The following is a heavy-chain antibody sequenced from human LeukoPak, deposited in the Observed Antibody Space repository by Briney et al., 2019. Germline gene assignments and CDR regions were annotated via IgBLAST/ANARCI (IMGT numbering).Heavy chain of an antibody. V-gene: IGHV3-49*04. CDR2: IRNKAYGGTT. D-gene: IGHD3-3*01. Sequence: GGSLRLSCAASGFTFSSYGMSWVRQAPGKGLEWVGFIRNKAYGGTTEYAASVKGRLTISRDDSKSIAYLQMDSLKTEDTAVYYCTRSPNFWSGYSLDYWGQGTLVTVSS. J-gene: IGHJ4*02. CDR3: TRSPNFWSGYSLDY. CDR1: GFTFSSYG.